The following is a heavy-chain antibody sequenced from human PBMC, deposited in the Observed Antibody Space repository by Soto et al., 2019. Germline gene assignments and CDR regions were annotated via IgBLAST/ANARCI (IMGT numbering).Heavy chain of an antibody. Sequence: EVQLVESGGGLVQPGGSLRLSCAASGFTFSNYWMSWVRQAQGKGLEWVASIKQDGSERSYVDSVKGRFTISRDNAKNSLDLQMNSLRAEDTAVYYCARHGDYVSMDVWGKGTTVTVSS. CDR3: ARHGDYVSMDV. D-gene: IGHD4-17*01. CDR2: IKQDGSER. V-gene: IGHV3-7*01. J-gene: IGHJ6*03. CDR1: GFTFSNYW.